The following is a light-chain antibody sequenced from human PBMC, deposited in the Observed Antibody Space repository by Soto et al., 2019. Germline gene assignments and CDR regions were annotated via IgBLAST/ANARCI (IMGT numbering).Light chain of an antibody. Sequence: QSVLTQPRSVSGSPGQSVAISCTGIGSDVGNYNYVSWYQQHPGKAPKLMIYEVSNRPSGVSNRFSGSKSGNTASLTISGLQAEDEADYYCSSYTSSSTLVFGGGTKLTVL. CDR2: EVS. V-gene: IGLV2-14*01. J-gene: IGLJ2*01. CDR1: GSDVGNYNY. CDR3: SSYTSSSTLV.